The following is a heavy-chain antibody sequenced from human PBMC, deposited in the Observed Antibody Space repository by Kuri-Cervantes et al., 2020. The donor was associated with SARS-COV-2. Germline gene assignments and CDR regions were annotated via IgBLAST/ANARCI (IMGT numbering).Heavy chain of an antibody. D-gene: IGHD4-17*01. CDR1: GGTISSGGYY. CDR3: ARYGDQSRGVFDY. CDR2: IYYSGRT. J-gene: IGHJ4*02. V-gene: IGHV4-31*03. Sequence: SETLSLTCTVSGGTISSGGYYWSWLRHHPGRGLEWIGYIYYSGRTYYNPSLKSRVTISVDTSKNQFSLKLSSVTAADTAVYYCARYGDQSRGVFDYWGQGTLVTVSS.